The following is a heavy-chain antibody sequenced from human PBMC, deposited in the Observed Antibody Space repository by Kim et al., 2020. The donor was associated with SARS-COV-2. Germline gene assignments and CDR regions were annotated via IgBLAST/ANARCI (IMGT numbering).Heavy chain of an antibody. J-gene: IGHJ4*02. V-gene: IGHV4-59*08. CDR1: GGSISSYY. D-gene: IGHD5-12*01. Sequence: SETLSLTCTVSGGSISSYYWSWIRQPPGKGLEWIGYIYYSGSTNYNPSLKSRVTISVDTSKNQFSLKLSSVTAADTAVYYCASAGYSGSYFDYWGQGTLVTVSS. CDR3: ASAGYSGSYFDY. CDR2: IYYSGST.